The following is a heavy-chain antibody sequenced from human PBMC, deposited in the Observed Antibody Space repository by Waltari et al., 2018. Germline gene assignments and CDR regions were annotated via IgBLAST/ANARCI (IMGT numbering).Heavy chain of an antibody. Sequence: QVQLQESGPGLVEPSGTMSLACAVSGDSVSNHYCWSWVRQPPGKGLEWIWQGDHSGKPNYNPSFESRVTMSRDTANNEISLKMTSATAADTAVYYCASDRGRGLYLDSWGPGTLVTVSP. D-gene: IGHD2-15*01. J-gene: IGHJ4*02. CDR2: GDHSGKP. CDR3: ASDRGRGLYLDS. V-gene: IGHV4-4*02. CDR1: GDSVSNHYC.